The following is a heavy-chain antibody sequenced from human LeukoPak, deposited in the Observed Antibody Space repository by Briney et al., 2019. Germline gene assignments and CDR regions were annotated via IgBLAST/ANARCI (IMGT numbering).Heavy chain of an antibody. J-gene: IGHJ2*01. D-gene: IGHD2-21*01. CDR1: GGSFSTYY. CDR2: IDYRGST. Sequence: PSETLSLTCTVSGGSFSTYYWSWIRQPPGKGLEGLGYIDYRGSTNYNPSLKRRVTISVDKCKNQFSLRLDSLTAGEKATYLLARVGEGCFDLWGRGTLVTVSS. V-gene: IGHV4-59*01. CDR3: ARVGEGCFDL.